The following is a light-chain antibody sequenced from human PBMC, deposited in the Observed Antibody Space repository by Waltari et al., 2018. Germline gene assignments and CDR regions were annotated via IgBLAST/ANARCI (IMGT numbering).Light chain of an antibody. CDR2: WAS. CDR1: QSVLYSSNNKNY. Sequence: DIVMTQSPDSLAVSLGERATINCKSSQSVLYSSNNKNYLAWYQQKPRQPPKLLSPWASIRASGVPDRFSGSGSGTYFTLTISSLQAEDVAVYFCQQYFGIPLTFGGGTKVEIK. J-gene: IGKJ4*01. V-gene: IGKV4-1*01. CDR3: QQYFGIPLT.